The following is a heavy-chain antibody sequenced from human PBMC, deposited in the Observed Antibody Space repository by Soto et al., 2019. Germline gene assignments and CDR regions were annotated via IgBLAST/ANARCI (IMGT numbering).Heavy chain of an antibody. CDR3: SRDGDGSGRHYEY. CDR1: GYTFTHYG. D-gene: IGHD3-10*01. V-gene: IGHV1-18*01. Sequence: QGQLLQTGAEVKEPGASVKVSCKASGYTFTHYGIIWVRQAPGQGLEWRGWISCNNGDANYVQSLLGRVTMTTDTATRSVYKELRSLRAEYTGVYYCSRDGDGSGRHYEYCVEGTLVTVSS. J-gene: IGHJ4*02. CDR2: ISCNNGDA.